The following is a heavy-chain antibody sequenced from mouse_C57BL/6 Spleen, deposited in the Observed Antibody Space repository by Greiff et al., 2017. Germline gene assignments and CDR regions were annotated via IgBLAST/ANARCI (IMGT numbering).Heavy chain of an antibody. J-gene: IGHJ2*01. Sequence: QVQLQQSGPELVKPGASVKISCKASGYAFSSSWMNWVKQRPGKGLEWIGRIYPGDGDTNYNGKFKGKATLTADKSSSTAYMQLSSLTSADSAVYFCARSGSSRDWGQGTTLTVSS. V-gene: IGHV1-82*01. CDR1: GYAFSSSW. D-gene: IGHD1-1*01. CDR2: IYPGDGDT. CDR3: ARSGSSRD.